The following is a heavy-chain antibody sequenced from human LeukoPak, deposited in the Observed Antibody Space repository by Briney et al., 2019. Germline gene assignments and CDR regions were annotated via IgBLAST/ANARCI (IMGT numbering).Heavy chain of an antibody. CDR1: GGSINSYY. CDR3: AIHYTEDIVVGPAASPETRNNWFDP. V-gene: IGHV4-59*08. J-gene: IGHJ5*02. CDR2: IYHSGSA. D-gene: IGHD2-2*01. Sequence: SETLSLTCTVSGGSINSYYWSWIRQPPGKGLEWIGHIYHSGSANYKPSLKSRVTISVDTSKNQFSLKLRSVTAADTALYYCAIHYTEDIVVGPAASPETRNNWFDPWGQGTLVTVSS.